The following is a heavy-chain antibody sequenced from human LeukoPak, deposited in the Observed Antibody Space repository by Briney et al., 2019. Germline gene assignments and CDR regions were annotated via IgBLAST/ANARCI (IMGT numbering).Heavy chain of an antibody. CDR1: GGSFSGYY. CDR3: ATRRGYSGYDP. J-gene: IGHJ5*02. D-gene: IGHD5-12*01. Sequence: PSETLSLTCAVYGGSFSGYYWSWIRQPPGKGLEWIGYIYYSGSTNYNPSLKSRVTISVDTSKNQFSLELSSVTAADTAVYYCATRRGYSGYDPWGQGTLVTVSS. CDR2: IYYSGST. V-gene: IGHV4-59*01.